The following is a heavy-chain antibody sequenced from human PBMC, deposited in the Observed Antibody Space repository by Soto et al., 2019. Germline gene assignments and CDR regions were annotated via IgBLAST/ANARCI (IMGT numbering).Heavy chain of an antibody. Sequence: QVQLQESGPGLVKPSETLSLTCSVSGDSMSSYYWTWIRQIPGKGLEWVGYVFYSGATNYNPSFISRVTISLEASKMQVSLRMTSATAADTSVYYCTRGLPSNFGYDSWGQGPLFNVAS. CDR2: VFYSGAT. J-gene: IGHJ4*02. CDR1: GDSMSSYY. V-gene: IGHV4-59*01. CDR3: TRGLPSNFGYDS. D-gene: IGHD3-3*01.